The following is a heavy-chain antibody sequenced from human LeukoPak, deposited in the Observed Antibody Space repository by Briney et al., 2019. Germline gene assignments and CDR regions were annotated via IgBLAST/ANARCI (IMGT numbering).Heavy chain of an antibody. D-gene: IGHD5-24*01. CDR3: AKKYGMARKNDAFDI. CDR1: GFTFSSYG. Sequence: QTGGSLRLSCTASGFTFSSYGTSWVRQAPGKGLEWVSDISGNALSTYYADSVKGRFTISRDNSKNTLYLQMSSLRAEDTAVYYCAKKYGMARKNDAFDIWGQGTMVTVSS. V-gene: IGHV3-23*01. J-gene: IGHJ3*02. CDR2: ISGNALST.